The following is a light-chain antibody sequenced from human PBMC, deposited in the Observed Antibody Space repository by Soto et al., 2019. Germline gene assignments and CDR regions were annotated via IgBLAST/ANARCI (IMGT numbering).Light chain of an antibody. J-gene: IGKJ3*01. CDR2: GAS. V-gene: IGKV3-15*01. Sequence: EIVMTQSPATLSVSPGETATLSCRASQSVSSNLAWYQQKPGQAPRLLIYGASTRATGISARFSGSGSGTEFTLTISSLQSEDFAVYYCQQYNNWPFTIGPGTKVDIK. CDR1: QSVSSN. CDR3: QQYNNWPFT.